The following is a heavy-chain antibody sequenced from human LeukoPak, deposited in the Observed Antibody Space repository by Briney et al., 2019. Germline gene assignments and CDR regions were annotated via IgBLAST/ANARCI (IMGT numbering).Heavy chain of an antibody. V-gene: IGHV4-59*01. CDR1: GGSISSYY. Sequence: SETLSLTCTVSGGSISSYYWSWIRQPPGKGLEWIGYIYYSGSTNYNPSLKSRVTISVDTSKNQFSLKLSSVTAADTAVYCCATGYSSSWYQGYYYYYMDVWGKGTTVTVSS. D-gene: IGHD6-13*01. CDR2: IYYSGST. J-gene: IGHJ6*03. CDR3: ATGYSSSWYQGYYYYYMDV.